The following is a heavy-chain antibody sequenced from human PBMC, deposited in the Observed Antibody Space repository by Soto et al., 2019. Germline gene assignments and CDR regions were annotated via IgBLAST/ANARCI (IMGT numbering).Heavy chain of an antibody. CDR2: ISSSGSTI. V-gene: IGHV3-48*03. J-gene: IGHJ4*02. D-gene: IGHD3-10*01. CDR1: GFSFRSYE. CDR3: ATVSWFGETYSGDY. Sequence: LSCAASGFSFRSYEINWVRQAPGKGLEWVSYISSSGSTIYYADSVKGRFTISRDNAKSSLYLQMNSLRAEDTAVYYCATVSWFGETYSGDYWGQGTLVTVSS.